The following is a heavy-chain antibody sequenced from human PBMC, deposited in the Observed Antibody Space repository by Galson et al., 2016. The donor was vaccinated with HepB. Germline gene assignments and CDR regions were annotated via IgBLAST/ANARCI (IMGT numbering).Heavy chain of an antibody. CDR3: ARQRRRDFTNDVCKKGDGMDV. J-gene: IGHJ6*02. D-gene: IGHD2-8*01. CDR2: IYPVDSDN. V-gene: IGHV5-51*01. Sequence: QSGAEVKKPGESLKISCKGSGYTFSTSWIGWVRQMPGKGLEWMGIIYPVDSDNRYSPSFQGQVTISVDKSFSTAYLQWSSLKASDTAIYYCARQRRRDFTNDVCKKGDGMDVWGQGTTVTVSS. CDR1: GYTFSTSW.